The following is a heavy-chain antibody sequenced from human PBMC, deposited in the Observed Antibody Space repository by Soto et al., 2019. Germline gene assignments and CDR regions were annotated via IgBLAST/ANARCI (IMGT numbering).Heavy chain of an antibody. CDR2: IYYSGSP. CDR3: ARHTYCGGDCYLGPISAQYFEY. J-gene: IGHJ4*02. Sequence: SETLSLTCTVCGGSISGSYYYWGWIRQSPGKGLEWIASIYYSGSPYYNPSLKSRVTISVDTSKNQFSLKLTSVTAADTAVYYCARHTYCGGDCYLGPISAQYFEYWGQGTLVTVSS. V-gene: IGHV4-39*01. CDR1: GGSISGSYYY. D-gene: IGHD2-21*02.